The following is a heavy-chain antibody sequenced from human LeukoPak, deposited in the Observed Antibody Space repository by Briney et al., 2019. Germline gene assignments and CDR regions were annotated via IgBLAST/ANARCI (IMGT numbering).Heavy chain of an antibody. CDR2: IYYSGST. Sequence: SETLSLTCTVSGGSISSRGYYWSWVRQPPGKGLGWIARIYYSGSTYYNPSLKSRVSISLDTSKNHFSLKLSSVTAADTAVYYCARLQRSGSPPFDYWGQGTLVTVSS. J-gene: IGHJ4*02. CDR3: ARLQRSGSPPFDY. V-gene: IGHV4-39*02. CDR1: GGSISSRGYY. D-gene: IGHD3-10*01.